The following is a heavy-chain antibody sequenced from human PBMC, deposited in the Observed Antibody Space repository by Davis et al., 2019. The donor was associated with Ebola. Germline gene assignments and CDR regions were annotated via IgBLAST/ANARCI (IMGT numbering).Heavy chain of an antibody. Sequence: MPSETLSLTCTVSGGSISSYYWSWIRQPPGKGLEWIGYIYYSGSTYYNPSLKSRVTISVDTSKNQFSLKLSSVTAADTAVYYCARVVYSGYDEFDYWGQGTLVTVSS. V-gene: IGHV4-59*04. D-gene: IGHD5-12*01. CDR1: GGSISSYY. J-gene: IGHJ4*02. CDR3: ARVVYSGYDEFDY. CDR2: IYYSGST.